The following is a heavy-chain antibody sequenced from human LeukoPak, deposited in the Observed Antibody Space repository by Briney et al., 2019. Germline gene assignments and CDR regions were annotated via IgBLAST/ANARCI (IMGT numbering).Heavy chain of an antibody. Sequence: KCGESLKISCKASGYSFTDYWIGWVRQMPGKGLEWMGRIDPSDSYTNYSPSFQGHVTISADKSISTAYLQWSSLKASDTAIYYCARLDTGNWFDPWGQGTLVSVSS. J-gene: IGHJ5*02. CDR2: IDPSDSYT. CDR1: GYSFTDYW. CDR3: ARLDTGNWFDP. D-gene: IGHD3-10*01. V-gene: IGHV5-10-1*01.